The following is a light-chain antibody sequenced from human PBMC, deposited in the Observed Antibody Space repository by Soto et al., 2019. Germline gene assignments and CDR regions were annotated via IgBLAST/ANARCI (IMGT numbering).Light chain of an antibody. V-gene: IGKV1-27*01. CDR1: LPISNY. Sequence: DIQMTQSPSSLSASVGDRVASTCRASLPISNYLAWYQQKPGKIPNLLIYAASTLQAGVPSRFSGSGSGTDFTLTISRLEPEDFAVFYCHQYGSSPQTFGQGTKADIK. J-gene: IGKJ1*01. CDR2: AAS. CDR3: HQYGSSPQT.